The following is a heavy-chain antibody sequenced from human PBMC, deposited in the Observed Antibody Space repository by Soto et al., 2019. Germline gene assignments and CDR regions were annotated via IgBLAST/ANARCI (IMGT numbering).Heavy chain of an antibody. CDR1: GYTFTSYY. V-gene: IGHV1-46*01. CDR3: ARGGYCSGGSCYPTGGYYYYGMDV. J-gene: IGHJ6*02. D-gene: IGHD2-15*01. CDR2: INPSGGST. Sequence: ASVKVSCKASGYTFTSYYMHWVRQAPGQGLEWMGIINPSGGSTSYAQKFQGRVTMTRDTSTSTVYMELSSLRSEDTAVYYRARGGYCSGGSCYPTGGYYYYGMDVWGQGTTVTVSS.